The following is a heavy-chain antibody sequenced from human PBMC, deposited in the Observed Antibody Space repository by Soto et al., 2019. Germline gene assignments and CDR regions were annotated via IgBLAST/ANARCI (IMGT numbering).Heavy chain of an antibody. CDR3: AHPRGYGVFDAYDI. D-gene: IGHD2-8*01. J-gene: IGHJ3*02. CDR2: ISAGGSDT. CDR1: GFTFSTYA. V-gene: IGHV3-23*01. Sequence: LRLSCAASGFTFSTYAMSWVRQAPGKGLEWVSAISAGGSDTYHADSVKGRFTISRDNSISTLFLQMNSLGTEDTAVYYCAHPRGYGVFDAYDIWGQGALVTVSS.